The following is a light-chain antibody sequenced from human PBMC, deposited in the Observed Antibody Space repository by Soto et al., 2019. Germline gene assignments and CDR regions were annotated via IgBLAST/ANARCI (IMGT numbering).Light chain of an antibody. CDR3: QQSYSTPLT. V-gene: IGKV1-39*01. CDR1: QSISSY. Sequence: DIQMTQSPPSLSSSVGDRVTITCRASQSISSYLNWYQQKPGKAPKLLIYAASSLQSGVPSRFSGSGSGTDFTLTISSLQPEDFATYYCQQSYSTPLTFGGGTKVDI. J-gene: IGKJ4*01. CDR2: AAS.